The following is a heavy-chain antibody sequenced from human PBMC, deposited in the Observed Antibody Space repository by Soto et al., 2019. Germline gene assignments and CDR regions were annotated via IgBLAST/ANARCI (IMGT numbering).Heavy chain of an antibody. J-gene: IGHJ4*02. D-gene: IGHD2-21*02. CDR1: GGTFSSYA. CDR3: AREPRGDCYSGCYFDY. CDR2: IIPIFGTA. Sequence: QVQLVQSGAEVKKPGSSVKVSCKACGGTFSSYAISWVRQAPGQGLEWMGGIIPIFGTANYAQKFQGRVTITADESTSTAYMELSSLRSEDTAVYYCAREPRGDCYSGCYFDYWGQGTLVTVSS. V-gene: IGHV1-69*01.